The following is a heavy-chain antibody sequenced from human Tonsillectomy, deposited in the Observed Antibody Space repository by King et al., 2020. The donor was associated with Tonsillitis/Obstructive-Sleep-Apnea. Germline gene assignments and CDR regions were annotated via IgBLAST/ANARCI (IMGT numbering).Heavy chain of an antibody. Sequence: QLVQSGAEVKKPGASVKVSCKASGYTFTSYYMHWVRQAPGQGLEWMGIINPSGGSTSYAQKFQGRVTMTRETSTSTVYMELSSLRSEDTAVYYCARDRAEGYDSSGYYFDYWGQGTLVTVSS. CDR2: INPSGGST. J-gene: IGHJ4*02. CDR1: GYTFTSYY. V-gene: IGHV1-46*01. CDR3: ARDRAEGYDSSGYYFDY. D-gene: IGHD3-22*01.